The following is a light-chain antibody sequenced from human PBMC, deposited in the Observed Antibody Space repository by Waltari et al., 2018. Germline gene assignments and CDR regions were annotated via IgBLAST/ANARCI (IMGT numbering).Light chain of an antibody. Sequence: QSALNQHASVSGSRGQSITISWRGTSRDVWSDNVVSWYQQHPGKAPKLMMCEGSKRPSGVSNRFSGSKSGTTASLTISGLQADDEADYYFSSYAGTSPLVFRGGTTLTVL. CDR3: SSYAGTSPLV. V-gene: IGLV2-23*01. CDR1: SRDVWSDNV. CDR2: EGS. J-gene: IGLJ2*01.